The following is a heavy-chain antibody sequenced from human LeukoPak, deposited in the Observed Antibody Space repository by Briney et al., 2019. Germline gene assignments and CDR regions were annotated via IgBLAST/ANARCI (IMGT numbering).Heavy chain of an antibody. CDR2: IYYSGST. CDR3: ARSLGRRYFDWLLDPHYYYGMDV. J-gene: IGHJ6*02. D-gene: IGHD3-9*01. CDR1: GGSISSYY. Sequence: SETLSLTCTVSGGSISSYYWSWIRQPPGKGLEWIGYIYYSGSTNYNPSLKSRVTISVDTSKNQFSLKLSSVTAADTAVYYCARSLGRRYFDWLLDPHYYYGMDVWGQGTTVTVSS. V-gene: IGHV4-59*12.